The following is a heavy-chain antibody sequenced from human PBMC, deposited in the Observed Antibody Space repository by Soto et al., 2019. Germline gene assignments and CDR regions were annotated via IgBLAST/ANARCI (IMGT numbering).Heavy chain of an antibody. J-gene: IGHJ4*02. CDR2: ISAYNGDT. CDR3: ARSGAYCTSITCLFDSF. Sequence: QAQLVQSGAEVKKPGASVKVSCRASGYTFSSYGYGWVRQAPGQGLEWMGWISAYNGDTNYAQKFQDRVTLTTDTSTTTAYRELRNLGSDDTAVYYCARSGAYCTSITCLFDSFWGLGTLVTVSS. V-gene: IGHV1-18*01. D-gene: IGHD2-8*01. CDR1: GYTFSSYG.